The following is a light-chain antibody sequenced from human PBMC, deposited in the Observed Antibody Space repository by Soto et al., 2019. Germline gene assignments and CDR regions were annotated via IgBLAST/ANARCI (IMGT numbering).Light chain of an antibody. CDR1: QSVSSSY. J-gene: IGKJ5*01. Sequence: EIVLTQSPGTLSLSPGERATLSCRASQSVSSSYLAWYQQKPGQAPRLLIYDVSNRASGIPARFSGSGSETDFTLTISSLEPEDFAVYYCQQRSDWPLTFGQGTRLEI. V-gene: IGKV3D-20*02. CDR3: QQRSDWPLT. CDR2: DVS.